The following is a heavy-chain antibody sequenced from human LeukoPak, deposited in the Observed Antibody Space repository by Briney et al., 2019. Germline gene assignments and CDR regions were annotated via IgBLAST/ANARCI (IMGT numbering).Heavy chain of an antibody. J-gene: IGHJ4*02. CDR1: GFTFSSYG. Sequence: GGSLRLSCAASGFTFSSYGMHWVRQAPGKGLEWVAVIWYDGSNKYYADSVKGRFTISRDNSKNTLYLQMNSLRAEDMAVYYCARWSYVSGTWFLDSWGQGALVTVSS. CDR2: IWYDGSNK. D-gene: IGHD3-10*01. CDR3: ARWSYVSGTWFLDS. V-gene: IGHV3-33*01.